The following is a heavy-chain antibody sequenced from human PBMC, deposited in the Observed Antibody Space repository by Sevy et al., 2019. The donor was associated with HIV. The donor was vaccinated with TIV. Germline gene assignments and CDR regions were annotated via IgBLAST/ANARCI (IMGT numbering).Heavy chain of an antibody. D-gene: IGHD3-3*01. Sequence: GGSLRLSCAASGFTFSSYGMHWVRQAPGKGLEWVAVISYDGSNKYYADSVKGRFTISRDNSKNTLYLQMNSLRAEDTAVYYCAKDFFYRKPSYYFDYWGQGTLVIVSS. CDR2: ISYDGSNK. CDR3: AKDFFYRKPSYYFDY. CDR1: GFTFSSYG. J-gene: IGHJ4*02. V-gene: IGHV3-30*18.